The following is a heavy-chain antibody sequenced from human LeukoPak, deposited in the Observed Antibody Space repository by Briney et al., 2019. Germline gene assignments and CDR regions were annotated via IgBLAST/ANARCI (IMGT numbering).Heavy chain of an antibody. CDR2: TNSDGSST. CDR1: GFTFSSYW. D-gene: IGHD6-13*01. J-gene: IGHJ4*02. CDR3: ARRGKAAAGNYFDY. V-gene: IGHV3-74*01. Sequence: PGGSLRLSCAASGFTFSSYWMHWVRQAPGKGLVWVSRTNSDGSSTSYADSVKGRFTISRDNAKNTLYLQMNSLRAEDTAVYYCARRGKAAAGNYFDYWGQGTLVTVSS.